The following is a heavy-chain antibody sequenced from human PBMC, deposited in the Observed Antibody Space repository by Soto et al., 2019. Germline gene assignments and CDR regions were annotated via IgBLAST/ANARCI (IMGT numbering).Heavy chain of an antibody. CDR3: AREGNGWTGGEH. CDR1: VFTFMDYY. J-gene: IGHJ4*02. CDR2: LWRDGIKV. Sequence: PGGSLILSCSSSVFTFMDYYMQGFLQAPGKRLEWVAVLWRDGIKVYYAYSVKGLFTISRDNSKNTLYLEMNSLRVEDTAVYYCAREGNGWTGGEHWGQGTMVTVSS. V-gene: IGHV3-33*01. D-gene: IGHD6-19*01.